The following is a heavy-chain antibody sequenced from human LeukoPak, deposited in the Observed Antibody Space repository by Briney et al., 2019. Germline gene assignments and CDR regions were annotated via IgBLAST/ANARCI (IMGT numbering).Heavy chain of an antibody. Sequence: SETLSLTCTVSGGAISSYYWSWIRQPAGKGLEWIGRIYSSGITNYKPSLKSRVIMFGDTFKKPFPRTLSSVTPADTAVYYCAREDQHDSRPPWFDPWGQGTLVTVSS. CDR3: AREDQHDSRPPWFDP. CDR2: IYSSGIT. D-gene: IGHD3-9*01. CDR1: GGAISSYY. J-gene: IGHJ5*02. V-gene: IGHV4-4*07.